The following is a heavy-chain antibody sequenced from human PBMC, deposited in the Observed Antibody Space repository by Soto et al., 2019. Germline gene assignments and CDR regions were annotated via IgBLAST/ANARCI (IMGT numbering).Heavy chain of an antibody. Sequence: EVQVLESGGDLVQPGGSLRLTCAVSGFTFTTSSINWVRQAPGKGLEWVSSISGNGYTTYYADSVPGRFTISTDNSKSTVLLQMNSLRVEDTALYYCAKGVEHSTADAFETWGQGTMVTVSS. V-gene: IGHV3-23*01. CDR3: AKGVEHSTADAFET. CDR1: GFTFTTSS. CDR2: ISGNGYTT. D-gene: IGHD5-18*01. J-gene: IGHJ3*02.